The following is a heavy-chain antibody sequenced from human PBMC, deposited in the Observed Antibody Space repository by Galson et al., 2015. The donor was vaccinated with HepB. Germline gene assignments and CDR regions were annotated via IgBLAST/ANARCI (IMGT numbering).Heavy chain of an antibody. J-gene: IGHJ3*02. V-gene: IGHV3-11*01. D-gene: IGHD5-24*01. CDR2: ISSSGSTI. CDR1: GFTFSDYY. CDR3: ARDNGWLQSHAFDI. Sequence: SLRLSCAASGFTFSDYYMSWIRQAPGKGLEWVSYISSSGSTIYYADSVKGRFTISRDNAKNSLYLQMNNLRAEDTAVYYCARDNGWLQSHAFDIWGQGTMVTVSS.